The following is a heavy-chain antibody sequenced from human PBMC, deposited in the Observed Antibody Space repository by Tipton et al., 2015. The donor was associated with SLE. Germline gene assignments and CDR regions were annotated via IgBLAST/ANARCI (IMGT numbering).Heavy chain of an antibody. CDR3: ARKGRYYDSSGYYSYWYFDL. CDR1: GGSFSGYY. Sequence: TLSLTCAVYGGSFSGYYWSWIRQPPGKGLEWIGEINHSGSTNYNPSLKSRVTISVDTSKNQFSLKLSSVTAADAAVYYCARKGRYYDSSGYYSYWYFDLWGRGTLVTVSS. J-gene: IGHJ2*01. D-gene: IGHD3-22*01. V-gene: IGHV4-34*01. CDR2: INHSGST.